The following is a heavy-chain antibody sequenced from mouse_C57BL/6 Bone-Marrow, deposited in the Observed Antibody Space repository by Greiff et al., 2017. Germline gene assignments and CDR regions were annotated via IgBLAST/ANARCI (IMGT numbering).Heavy chain of an antibody. V-gene: IGHV14-4*01. J-gene: IGHJ1*03. D-gene: IGHD2-4*01. CDR1: GFNIKDDY. CDR2: IDPENGDT. CDR3: TTFDYDYDGPPYWYFDV. Sequence: VQLQQSGAELVRPGASVKLSCTASGFNIKDDYMHWVKQRPEQGLEWIGWIDPENGDTEYASKFQGKATITADTSSNTAYLQLSSLTSEDTAVXYCTTFDYDYDGPPYWYFDVWGTGTTVTVSS.